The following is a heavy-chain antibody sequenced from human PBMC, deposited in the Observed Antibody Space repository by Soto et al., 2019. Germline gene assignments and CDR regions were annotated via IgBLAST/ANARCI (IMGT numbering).Heavy chain of an antibody. Sequence: ASVMVSGKASGYSFSSDGISWVRQAPGQGLEWMGWITVNNGNTNYAQKFQGRVTMTSEKSTSTAYMELRSLRSDDTAVYYCATSYDSGFDPGG. CDR3: ATSYDSGFDP. J-gene: IGHJ5*02. CDR2: ITVNNGNT. CDR1: GYSFSSDG. V-gene: IGHV1-18*04. D-gene: IGHD3-3*01.